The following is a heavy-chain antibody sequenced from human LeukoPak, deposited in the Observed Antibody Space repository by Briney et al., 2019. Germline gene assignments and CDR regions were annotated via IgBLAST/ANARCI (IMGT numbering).Heavy chain of an antibody. J-gene: IGHJ4*02. D-gene: IGHD2-2*01. CDR3: AKDLERYCSRTSCPIFDY. CDR1: GFTFSSYA. Sequence: PGGSLRLSCAASGFTFSSYAMSWVRQAPGKGLEWVSAISGSGGSTYYADSVKGRFTISRDNSKNTLYLQRNSLRAEDTAVYYCAKDLERYCSRTSCPIFDYWGQGTLVTVSS. CDR2: ISGSGGST. V-gene: IGHV3-23*01.